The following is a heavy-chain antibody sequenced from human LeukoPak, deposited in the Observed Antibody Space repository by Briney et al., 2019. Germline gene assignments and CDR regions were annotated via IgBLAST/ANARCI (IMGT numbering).Heavy chain of an antibody. CDR1: GDSISSNSW. V-gene: IGHV4-4*02. Sequence: PSGTLSLTCAVSGDSISSNSWWSWVRQPPGKGLEWIGEINHSGSTNYNPSLKSRVTISVDTSKNQFSLKLSSVTAADTAVYYCARGALMVYAIRGGYFDYWGQGTLVTVSS. CDR2: INHSGST. J-gene: IGHJ4*02. D-gene: IGHD2-8*01. CDR3: ARGALMVYAIRGGYFDY.